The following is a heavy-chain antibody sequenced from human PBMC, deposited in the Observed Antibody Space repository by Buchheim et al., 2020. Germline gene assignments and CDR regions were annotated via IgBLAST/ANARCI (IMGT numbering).Heavy chain of an antibody. CDR3: ARDRWSYSKYDYYYGMDV. V-gene: IGHV4-34*02. J-gene: IGHJ6*02. D-gene: IGHD6-13*01. CDR1: GGSFSGYY. CDR2: IEHGGST. Sequence: QVQLQQWGAGLLKPSQTLSLTCTVYGGSFSGYYWSWIRQSPGKGLEWIGEIEHGGSTNYNPSLKTGVTISIDTPKDQSSLNLTSVTAADTAVYYCARDRWSYSKYDYYYGMDVWGQGST.